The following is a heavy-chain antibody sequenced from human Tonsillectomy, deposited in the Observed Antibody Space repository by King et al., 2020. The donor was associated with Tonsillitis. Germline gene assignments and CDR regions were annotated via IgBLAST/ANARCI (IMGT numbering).Heavy chain of an antibody. CDR2: IRTDGKYK. CDR1: GFSFSSSG. CDR3: AKEGGKSSAFEI. Sequence: VQLVESGGGVVQPGGSQRLSCAASGFSFSSSGMHWVRQAPGKGLEWVAYIRTDGKYKPYADSVRGRFTISRDNRRNTLYLQMNSLRADDTAVYFCAKEGGKSSAFEIWGQGTRVIVFS. D-gene: IGHD1-26*01. V-gene: IGHV3-30*02. J-gene: IGHJ3*02.